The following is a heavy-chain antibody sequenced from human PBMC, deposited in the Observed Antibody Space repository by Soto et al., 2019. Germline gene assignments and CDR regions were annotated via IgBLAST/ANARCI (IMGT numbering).Heavy chain of an antibody. J-gene: IGHJ4*02. V-gene: IGHV3-33*01. Sequence: QVQLVESGGGVVQPGRSLRLSCAASGFTFSSYGMHWVRQAPGKGLEWVAVIWYDGSNKYYADSVKGRFTISRDNSKNTLYLQMNSLRAEDTAVYYCASGGRPTVLRTDYWGQGTLVTVSS. CDR1: GFTFSSYG. D-gene: IGHD4-4*01. CDR2: IWYDGSNK. CDR3: ASGGRPTVLRTDY.